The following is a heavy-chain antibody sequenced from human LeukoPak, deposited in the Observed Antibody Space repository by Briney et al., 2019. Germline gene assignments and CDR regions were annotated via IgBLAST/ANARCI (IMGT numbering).Heavy chain of an antibody. V-gene: IGHV4-39*01. CDR1: GGSISSSSYY. CDR2: IYYSGST. D-gene: IGHD3-22*01. CDR3: ARGLYYYDSSGYFDY. Sequence: SETLSLTCTVPGGSISSSSYYWGWIRQPPGKGLEWIGSIYYSGSTYYNPSLKSRVTISVDTSKNQFSLKLSSVTAADTAVYYCARGLYYYDSSGYFDYWGQGTLVTVSS. J-gene: IGHJ4*02.